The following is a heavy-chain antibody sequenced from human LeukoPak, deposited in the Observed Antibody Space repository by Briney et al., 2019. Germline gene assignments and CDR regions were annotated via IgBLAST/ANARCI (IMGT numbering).Heavy chain of an antibody. Sequence: GGSLRLSCAASGFTFSSYWMSWVRQAPGKGLEWVANIKQDGSEKYYVDSVKGRFTISRDNAKNSLYVQMNSLRAEDTAVYYCARATVGKNWNDRWADAFDIWGQGTMVTVSS. D-gene: IGHD1-1*01. V-gene: IGHV3-7*01. CDR1: GFTFSSYW. CDR2: IKQDGSEK. J-gene: IGHJ3*02. CDR3: ARATVGKNWNDRWADAFDI.